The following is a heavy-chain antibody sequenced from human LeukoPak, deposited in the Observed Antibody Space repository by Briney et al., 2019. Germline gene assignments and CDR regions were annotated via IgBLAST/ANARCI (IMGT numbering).Heavy chain of an antibody. V-gene: IGHV1-18*01. D-gene: IGHD4-17*01. CDR3: ARAGDYGDYYWFDP. CDR1: GYTFTIYG. CDR2: ISAYNGNT. J-gene: IGHJ5*02. Sequence: ASVTVSCKASGYTFTIYGISWVRQAPGQGLEWMGWISAYNGNTNYAQKLQGRVTMTTDTSTSTAYMELRSLRSDDTAVYYCARAGDYGDYYWFDPWGQGTLVTVSS.